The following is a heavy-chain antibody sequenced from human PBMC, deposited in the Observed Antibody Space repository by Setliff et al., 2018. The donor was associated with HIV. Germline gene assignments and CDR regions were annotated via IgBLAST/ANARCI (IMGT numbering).Heavy chain of an antibody. V-gene: IGHV1-69*13. CDR1: GDTFNSHA. J-gene: IGHJ6*04. CDR2: IIPIFGTP. D-gene: IGHD2-15*01. CDR3: ARDSRDIVVVIAPEPEPYYYYGMDV. Sequence: SVKVSCKASGDTFNSHAISWVRQAPGQGLEWMGGIIPIFGTPNYAQKFKGRPTITADESTSTVYMELSSLRSEDTAVYYCARDSRDIVVVIAPEPEPYYYYGMDVWGEGTTVTASS.